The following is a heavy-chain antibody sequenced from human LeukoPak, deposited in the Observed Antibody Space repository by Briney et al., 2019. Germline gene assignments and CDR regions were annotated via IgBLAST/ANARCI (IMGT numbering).Heavy chain of an antibody. D-gene: IGHD3-10*01. J-gene: IGHJ6*03. Sequence: GGSLRLSCAASGFTFSSYSMNWVRQAPGKGLEWVSSISSSSSYIYYADSVKGRFTISRDNAKNSLYLQMNSLRAEDTAVYYCARDLLHGYYYYMDVWGKGTTVTVSS. CDR3: ARDLLHGYYYYMDV. CDR2: ISSSSSYI. V-gene: IGHV3-21*01. CDR1: GFTFSSYS.